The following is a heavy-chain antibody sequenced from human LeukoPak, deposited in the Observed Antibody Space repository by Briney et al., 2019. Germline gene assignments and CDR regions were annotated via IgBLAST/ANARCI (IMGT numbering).Heavy chain of an antibody. D-gene: IGHD6-19*01. Sequence: PSQTLSLTCTVSGGSISSGDYYWSWIRQPPGKALEWIGYIYYSGSTYYNPSLKSRVTISVDTSKNQFSLKLSSVTAADTAVYYCARGVAGDPPWYFDLWGRGTLVTVSS. CDR2: IYYSGST. V-gene: IGHV4-30-4*08. CDR3: ARGVAGDPPWYFDL. CDR1: GGSISSGDYY. J-gene: IGHJ2*01.